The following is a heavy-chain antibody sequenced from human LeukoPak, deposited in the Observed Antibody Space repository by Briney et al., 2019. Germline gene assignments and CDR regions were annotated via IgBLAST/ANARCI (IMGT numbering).Heavy chain of an antibody. Sequence: GGSLRLSCAASGFIFSSSWMTWVRQAPGKGLEWVANIKQDGREAYYVDSVAGRFTISRDNTKHSLYLQMNGLRDEDTAVYYFGRHQATTFDYWGQGTLVTVSS. CDR3: GRHQATTFDY. CDR1: GFIFSSSW. CDR2: IKQDGREA. J-gene: IGHJ4*02. V-gene: IGHV3-7*01. D-gene: IGHD1-1*01.